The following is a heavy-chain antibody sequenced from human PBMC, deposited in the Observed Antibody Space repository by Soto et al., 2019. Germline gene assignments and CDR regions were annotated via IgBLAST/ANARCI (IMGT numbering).Heavy chain of an antibody. CDR1: GYTFTSYY. CDR3: ATGLAGTDYYYYMDV. V-gene: IGHV1-46*01. D-gene: IGHD6-19*01. CDR2: FNPKDGKT. J-gene: IGHJ6*03. Sequence: ASVKVSCKASGYTFTSYYMHWVRQAPGQGLEWMGIFNPKDGKTIYAQKFQGRVTMTKDTSTDTAYMELSSLRSEDTAVYYCATGLAGTDYYYYMDVWGKGTTVTVSS.